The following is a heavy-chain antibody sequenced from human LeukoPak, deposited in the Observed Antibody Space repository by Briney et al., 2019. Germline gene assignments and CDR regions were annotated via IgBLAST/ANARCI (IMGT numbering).Heavy chain of an antibody. CDR1: GFTFSSYS. CDR2: ISSSSSYI. Sequence: GGSLRLSCAASGFTFSSYSMNWVRQAPGKGLEWVSSISSSSSYIYYADSVKGRFTISRDNAKNSLYLQMNSLRAEDTAVYYCARENSVAGVNYSYYMDVWGKGTTVTVSS. V-gene: IGHV3-21*01. J-gene: IGHJ6*03. CDR3: ARENSVAGVNYSYYMDV. D-gene: IGHD6-19*01.